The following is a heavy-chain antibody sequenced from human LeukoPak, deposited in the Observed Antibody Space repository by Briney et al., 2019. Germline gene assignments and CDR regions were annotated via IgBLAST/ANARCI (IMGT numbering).Heavy chain of an antibody. V-gene: IGHV1-18*01. Sequence: ASVKVSCKASGYTFISYGISWVRQAPGQGLEWMGWISAYNGNTNYAQKLQGRVTMATDTSTSTAYMELRSLRSDDTAVYYCARGARTYYDFWSGYYYYYGMDVWGQGTTVTVSS. CDR3: ARGARTYYDFWSGYYYYYGMDV. CDR2: ISAYNGNT. D-gene: IGHD3-3*01. J-gene: IGHJ6*02. CDR1: GYTFISYG.